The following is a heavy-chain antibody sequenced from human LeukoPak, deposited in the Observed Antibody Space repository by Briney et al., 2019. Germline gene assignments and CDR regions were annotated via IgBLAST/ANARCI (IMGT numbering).Heavy chain of an antibody. CDR2: FDPEDGET. Sequence: RASVKVSCKVSGYTLTELSMHWVRQAPGKGPEWMGGFDPEDGETIYAQKFQGRVTMTEDTSTDTAYMELSSLRSEDTAVYYCATDWGYDSSGYYVYWGQGTLVTVSS. CDR3: ATDWGYDSSGYYVY. CDR1: GYTLTELS. D-gene: IGHD3-22*01. V-gene: IGHV1-24*01. J-gene: IGHJ4*02.